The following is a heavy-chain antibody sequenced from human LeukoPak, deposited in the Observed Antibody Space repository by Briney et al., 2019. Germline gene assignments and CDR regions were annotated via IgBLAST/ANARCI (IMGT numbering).Heavy chain of an antibody. V-gene: IGHV3-30*02. CDR1: GFIFSSYG. Sequence: GGSLRLSCAASGFIFSSYGMHWVRQAPGKGLEWVAFIRYDGSKKYYADSVKGRFTISRDDSKNTLYLQMNSLKTEDTAVYYCTTDGLPLYGSGSPDYWDQGTLVTVSS. CDR2: IRYDGSKK. D-gene: IGHD3-10*01. CDR3: TTDGLPLYGSGSPDY. J-gene: IGHJ4*02.